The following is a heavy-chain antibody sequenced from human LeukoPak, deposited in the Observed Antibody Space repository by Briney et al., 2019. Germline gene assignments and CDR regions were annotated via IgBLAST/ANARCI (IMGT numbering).Heavy chain of an antibody. Sequence: GGSLRLSCAASGFTFSSYAMSWVRQAPGKGLEWVSAISGSGGSTYYADSAKGRFTISRDNSKNTLYLQMNSLRAEDTAVYYCAKPRAEWLLLRSAFDIWGQGTMVTVSS. CDR3: AKPRAEWLLLRSAFDI. CDR1: GFTFSSYA. V-gene: IGHV3-23*01. CDR2: ISGSGGST. D-gene: IGHD3-22*01. J-gene: IGHJ3*02.